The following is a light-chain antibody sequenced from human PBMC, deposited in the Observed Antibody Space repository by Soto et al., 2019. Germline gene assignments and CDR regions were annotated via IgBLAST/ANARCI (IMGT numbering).Light chain of an antibody. Sequence: EIVLTQAPGTLSLSPGEAATLSCRASQSVSRYLTWYQQKPGQGPRVLIYGASSRATGIPDRFSGSGSGTGFTLTINRLEPEDFAVYYCQQYGSSPPTFGQGTKVDIK. J-gene: IGKJ1*01. CDR1: QSVSRY. V-gene: IGKV3-20*01. CDR3: QQYGSSPPT. CDR2: GAS.